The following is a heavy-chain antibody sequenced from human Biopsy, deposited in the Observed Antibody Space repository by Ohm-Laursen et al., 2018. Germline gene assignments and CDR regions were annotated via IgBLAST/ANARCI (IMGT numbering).Heavy chain of an antibody. CDR2: SIPITRTV. CDR3: AGTRSSGFVPQTPRLFDY. Sequence: ASVKVSCKPSGGGFKSYALSWVRQAPGQGLEWLGGSIPITRTVKSAQRLEGRLTITADTSTDTVFLELSSLRAEDTAVYYCAGTRSSGFVPQTPRLFDYWGPGTLVTVSS. CDR1: GGGFKSYA. J-gene: IGHJ4*02. V-gene: IGHV1-69*06. D-gene: IGHD6-25*01.